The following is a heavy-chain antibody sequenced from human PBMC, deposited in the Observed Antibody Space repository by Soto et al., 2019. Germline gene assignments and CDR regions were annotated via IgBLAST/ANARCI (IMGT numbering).Heavy chain of an antibody. CDR1: GYTFTSYG. D-gene: IGHD6-6*01. CDR3: ARDHTSSFDYNYGMDV. Sequence: QVQLVQSGAEVKKPGASVKVSCNASGYTFTSYGISWVRQAPGQGLEWMGWISAYNGNTNYAQKLQGRVTMTTATSTSTAYMELRGLRSTATDVYSCARDHTSSFDYNYGMDVWGQGTTVTVSS. J-gene: IGHJ6*02. CDR2: ISAYNGNT. V-gene: IGHV1-18*04.